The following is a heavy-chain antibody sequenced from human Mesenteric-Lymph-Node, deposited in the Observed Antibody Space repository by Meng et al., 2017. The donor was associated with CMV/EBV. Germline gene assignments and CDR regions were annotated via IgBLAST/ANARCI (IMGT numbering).Heavy chain of an antibody. D-gene: IGHD6-13*01. V-gene: IGHV4-4*02. Sequence: ISSSNLWSWGRQPPGKGLEWIGEIYHSGSTNYNPSLKSRVTISVDKSKNQFSLKLSSVTAADTAVYYCARGGPTYSSSSFLAGMDVWGQGTTVTVSS. CDR2: IYHSGST. J-gene: IGHJ6*02. CDR1: ISSSNL. CDR3: ARGGPTYSSSSFLAGMDV.